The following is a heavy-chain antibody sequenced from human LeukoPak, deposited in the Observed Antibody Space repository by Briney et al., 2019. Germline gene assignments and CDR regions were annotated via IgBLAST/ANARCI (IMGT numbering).Heavy chain of an antibody. D-gene: IGHD3-3*01. J-gene: IGHJ4*02. Sequence: GGCLRLSCAASGFTFSSYWMSWVRQAPGKGLEWVANIKQDGSEKYYVDSVKGRFTISRDNAKNSLHLQMNSLRAEDTAVYYCANGRDVLRFLEWLSDWGQGTLVTVSS. CDR2: IKQDGSEK. CDR3: ANGRDVLRFLEWLSD. V-gene: IGHV3-7*03. CDR1: GFTFSSYW.